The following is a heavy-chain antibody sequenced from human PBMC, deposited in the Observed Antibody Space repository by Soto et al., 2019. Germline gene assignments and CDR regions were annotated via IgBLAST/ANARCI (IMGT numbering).Heavy chain of an antibody. Sequence: GGSLRLSCAASGFTFSSYAMSWVRQAPGKGLEWVSAISGSGGSTYYADSVKGRFTISRDNSKNTLYLQMNSLRAEDTAVYYCAKPPQTYSSGWYHYYYYMDVWGKGTTVTVSS. CDR2: ISGSGGST. V-gene: IGHV3-23*01. CDR3: AKPPQTYSSGWYHYYYYMDV. D-gene: IGHD6-19*01. CDR1: GFTFSSYA. J-gene: IGHJ6*03.